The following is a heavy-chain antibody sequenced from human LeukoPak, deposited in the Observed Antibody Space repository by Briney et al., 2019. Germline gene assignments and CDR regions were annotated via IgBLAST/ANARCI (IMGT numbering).Heavy chain of an antibody. CDR3: ARDPYYYDSSGYYGEGFDY. V-gene: IGHV3-21*01. Sequence: GGSLRLSCAASGFTVSTNYMSWVRQAPGKGLEWVSYISSSRNYIFYADSVKGRFTISRDNAKNSLYLQMNSLRAEDTAVYYCARDPYYYDSSGYYGEGFDYWGQGTLVTVSS. CDR2: ISSSRNYI. CDR1: GFTVSTNY. D-gene: IGHD3-22*01. J-gene: IGHJ4*02.